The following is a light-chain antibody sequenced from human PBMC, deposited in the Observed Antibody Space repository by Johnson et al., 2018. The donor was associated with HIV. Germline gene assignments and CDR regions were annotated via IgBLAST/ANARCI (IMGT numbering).Light chain of an antibody. V-gene: IGLV1-51*01. Sequence: QSVLTQPPSVSAAPGQKVTISCSGSSSNIGNNYVSWYQQLPGTAPKLLIYDNNKRPSGIPDRFSGSKSGTSAPLGITGLKTGDEADYYCGTWDSSLSAYVFGTGTKVTVL. CDR1: SSNIGNNY. CDR3: GTWDSSLSAYV. J-gene: IGLJ1*01. CDR2: DNN.